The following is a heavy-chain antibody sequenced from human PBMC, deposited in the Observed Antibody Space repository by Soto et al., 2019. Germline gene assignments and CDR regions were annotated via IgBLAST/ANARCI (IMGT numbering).Heavy chain of an antibody. V-gene: IGHV4-38-2*01. CDR3: ARGGAAAYFDY. D-gene: IGHD1-26*01. CDR2: IYHSGST. J-gene: IGHJ4*02. Sequence: SETLSLTCAVSGYSISSGYYWGWIRQPPGKGLEWIGNIYHSGSTYYNPSLKSRVTISVDTSKNQSSLKLSSVTAADTAVYYCARGGAAAYFDYWGQGTLVTVSS. CDR1: GYSISSGYY.